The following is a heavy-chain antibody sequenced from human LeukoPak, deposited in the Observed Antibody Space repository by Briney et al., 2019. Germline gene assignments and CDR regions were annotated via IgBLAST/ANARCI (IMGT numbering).Heavy chain of an antibody. CDR1: GGSFSGYY. CDR3: AREATVNNWYFDL. V-gene: IGHV4-34*01. CDR2: INHSGST. J-gene: IGHJ2*01. Sequence: PSETLSVTCAVYGGSFSGYYWSWIRQPPGKGLEWIGEINHSGSTNYNPSLKSRVTISVDTSKNQFSLKLSSVTAADTAVYYCAREATVNNWYFDLWGRGTLVTVSS. D-gene: IGHD4-17*01.